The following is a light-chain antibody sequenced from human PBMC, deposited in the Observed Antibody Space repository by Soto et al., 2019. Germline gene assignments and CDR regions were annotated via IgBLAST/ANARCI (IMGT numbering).Light chain of an antibody. J-gene: IGLJ2*01. CDR1: SNDVGTYNL. V-gene: IGLV2-23*01. CDR3: CSYGRSVV. Sequence: QSVLTQPASMSGSPGQSITISCTGISNDVGTYNLVSWYQHHPGKAPKLIIYEASKRPSGVPNRFSGSKSGNTASLTISGLHAEDEADYYCCSYGRSVVFGGGTKLTVL. CDR2: EAS.